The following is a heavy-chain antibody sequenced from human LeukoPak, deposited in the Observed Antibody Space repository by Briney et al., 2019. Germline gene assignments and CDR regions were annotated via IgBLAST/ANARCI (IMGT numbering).Heavy chain of an antibody. D-gene: IGHD6-19*01. J-gene: IGHJ4*02. CDR1: GFTLSSYD. CDR2: IGTAGDT. CDR3: ARDSSGWYYFDY. V-gene: IGHV3-13*03. Sequence: GGSLRLSCAACGFTLSSYDMHWVRQATGKGLEWVSAIGTAGDTYYPGSVKGQFTISRDNSKNTLYLQMNSLRAEDTAVYYCARDSSGWYYFDYWGQGTLVTVSS.